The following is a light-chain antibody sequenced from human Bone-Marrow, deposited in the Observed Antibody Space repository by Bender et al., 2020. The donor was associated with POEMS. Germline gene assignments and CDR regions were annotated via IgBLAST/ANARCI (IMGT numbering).Light chain of an antibody. Sequence: QSVLTQPPSASGTPGQRVTISCSGGSSNIGAHAVNWYQHLPGTAPKLLIYSSHRRPSEVPDRFSGSRSGTSASLAISGVQSEDEAYYYCAVWHDSLNGCVFGGGTKLTVL. V-gene: IGLV1-44*01. CDR1: SSNIGAHA. CDR2: SSH. J-gene: IGLJ3*02. CDR3: AVWHDSLNGCV.